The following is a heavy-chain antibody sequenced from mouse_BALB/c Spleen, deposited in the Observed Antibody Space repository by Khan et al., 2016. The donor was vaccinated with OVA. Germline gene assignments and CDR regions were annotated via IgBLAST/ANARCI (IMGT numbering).Heavy chain of an antibody. Sequence: EVKLVESGPDLVKTGASVTISCKASGYSFTAYYMNWVKLSHGKSLECIGRINPNTYNTNYNQKFKGKAILTADTSSSTAYMELRSLTSEDAAVYFCARGYDFFAYWGQGTLVTVSA. V-gene: IGHV1-18*01. CDR2: INPNTYNT. CDR1: GYSFTAYY. CDR3: ARGYDFFAY. D-gene: IGHD2-14*01. J-gene: IGHJ3*01.